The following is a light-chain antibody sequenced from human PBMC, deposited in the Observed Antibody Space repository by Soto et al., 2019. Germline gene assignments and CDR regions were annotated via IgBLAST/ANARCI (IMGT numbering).Light chain of an antibody. Sequence: DIQMTQSPSTLSASVGDRVTITCRASQSISTWLAWYQQEPGKAPKLLIPKASSLQSGVPSRFSGSGSGTDFTLTISSLLPDDFASYYCQQYNSYSPTFGQGTKVDIK. CDR2: KAS. CDR1: QSISTW. J-gene: IGKJ1*01. CDR3: QQYNSYSPT. V-gene: IGKV1-5*03.